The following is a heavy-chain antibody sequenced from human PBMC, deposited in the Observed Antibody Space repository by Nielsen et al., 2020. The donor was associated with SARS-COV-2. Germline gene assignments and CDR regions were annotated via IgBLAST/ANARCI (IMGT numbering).Heavy chain of an antibody. Sequence: ASVKVSCKASRDTFTGYYVHWVRQAPGQGLEWMGRINPTLGGTHYAQKFQGRVTLTSDTSISTVYMELSRLRSDDTAVYYCARDLTVTTSNDYYYGMDVWGQGTTVTVSS. J-gene: IGHJ6*02. CDR2: INPTLGGT. D-gene: IGHD4-17*01. CDR1: RDTFTGYY. V-gene: IGHV1-2*06. CDR3: ARDLTVTTSNDYYYGMDV.